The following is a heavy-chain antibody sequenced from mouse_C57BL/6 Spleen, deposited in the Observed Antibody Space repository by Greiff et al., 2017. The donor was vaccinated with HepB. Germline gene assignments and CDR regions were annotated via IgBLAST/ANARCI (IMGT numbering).Heavy chain of an antibody. Sequence: VKLVESGAELVRPGASVTLSCKASGYTFTDYEMHWVKQTPVHGLEWIGAIDPETGGTAYNQKFKGKAILTADKSSSTAYMELRSLTSEDSAVYYCTRDYGSSGAYWGQGTLVTVSA. CDR1: GYTFTDYE. CDR3: TRDYGSSGAY. D-gene: IGHD1-1*01. V-gene: IGHV1-15*01. CDR2: IDPETGGT. J-gene: IGHJ3*01.